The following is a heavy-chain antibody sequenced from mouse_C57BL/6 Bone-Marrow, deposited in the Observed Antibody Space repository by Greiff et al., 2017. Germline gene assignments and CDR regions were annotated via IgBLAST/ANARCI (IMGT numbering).Heavy chain of an antibody. CDR1: GYTFTDYY. J-gene: IGHJ4*01. CDR3: ARYDGNPRAMDY. D-gene: IGHD2-3*01. V-gene: IGHV1-26*01. CDR2: INPNNGGT. Sequence: EVQLQQSGPELVKPGASVKISCKASGYTFTDYYMNWVKQSHGKSLEWIGAINPNNGGTSYNQKFKGKATLTVAKSSSTAYMERRSLTSEDSAVYYCARYDGNPRAMDYWGQGTSVTVSS.